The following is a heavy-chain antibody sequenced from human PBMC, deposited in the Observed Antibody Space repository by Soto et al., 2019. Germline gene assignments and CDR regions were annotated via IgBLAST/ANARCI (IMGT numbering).Heavy chain of an antibody. D-gene: IGHD6-13*01. Sequence: SQTLSLTCAISGNSVSSNSAAWNWIRQSPSRGLGWLGRTYYRSKWYNDYAVSVKSRITINPDTSKNQFSLQLNSVTPEDTAVYYCAREMYSSSWNGVAFDIWAQGTMVTVSS. J-gene: IGHJ3*02. CDR3: AREMYSSSWNGVAFDI. CDR1: GNSVSSNSAA. V-gene: IGHV6-1*01. CDR2: TYYRSKWYN.